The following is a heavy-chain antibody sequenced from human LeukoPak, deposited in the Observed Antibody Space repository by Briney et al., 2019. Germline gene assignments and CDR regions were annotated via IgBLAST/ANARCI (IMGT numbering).Heavy chain of an antibody. Sequence: PSETLSLTCTVSGGSISSYSWSWIRQPPAKGLEWIGYIYYIGSTNYNPSPKSRVTISVDTCTNQISLKLTSVTPAHTPVYFCARQHSGRSPGSFDPWGQGSLVTVSS. CDR2: IYYIGST. V-gene: IGHV4-59*08. J-gene: IGHJ5*02. D-gene: IGHD3-10*01. CDR3: ARQHSGRSPGSFDP. CDR1: GGSISSYS.